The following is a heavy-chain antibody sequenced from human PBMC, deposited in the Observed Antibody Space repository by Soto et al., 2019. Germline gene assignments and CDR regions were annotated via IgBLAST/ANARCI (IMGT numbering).Heavy chain of an antibody. CDR2: ISGSGGST. J-gene: IGHJ6*02. CDR3: AKKADCSGGSCFYYYGMDV. CDR1: GFTFSSYA. D-gene: IGHD2-15*01. Sequence: VGSLRLSCAASGFTFSSYAMSWVRQAPGKGLEWVSAISGSGGSTYYADSVKGRFTISRDNSKNTLYLQMNSLRAEDTAVYYCAKKADCSGGSCFYYYGMDVWGQGTTVTVSS. V-gene: IGHV3-23*01.